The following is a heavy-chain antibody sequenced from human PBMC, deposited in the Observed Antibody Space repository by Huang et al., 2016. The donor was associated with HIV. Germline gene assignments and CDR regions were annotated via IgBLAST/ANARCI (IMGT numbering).Heavy chain of an antibody. D-gene: IGHD3-22*01. J-gene: IGHJ3*02. CDR1: GGSFSAYQ. CDR3: ARGPNYYDSSDREAFDI. V-gene: IGHV4-34*01. CDR2: ISQSEST. Sequence: QVQLQQRGAGLLKPSETLSLSCAVYGGSFSAYQWTWIRQPPGKGLEWIGEISQSESTNYNPSLKSRVTISVDTSKNQFSLKVTSVTAADTAIYYCARGPNYYDSSDREAFDIWGQGTMVTVSS.